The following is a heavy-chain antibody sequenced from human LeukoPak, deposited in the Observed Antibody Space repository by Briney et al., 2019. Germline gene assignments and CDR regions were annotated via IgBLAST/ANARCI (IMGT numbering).Heavy chain of an antibody. V-gene: IGHV3-43*02. D-gene: IGHD2-21*02. CDR3: AKDIEAGTAGFSFDY. J-gene: IGHJ4*02. CDR1: GFSFAYYA. Sequence: GGSLRLSCAASGFSFAYYAMHWVRQAPGKVLEWVSLITANGDSTYYAESVKVRFTISRDNSKNSLSLQMNSLKTEDTALYYCAKDIEAGTAGFSFDYWGQGTLVAVSS. CDR2: ITANGDST.